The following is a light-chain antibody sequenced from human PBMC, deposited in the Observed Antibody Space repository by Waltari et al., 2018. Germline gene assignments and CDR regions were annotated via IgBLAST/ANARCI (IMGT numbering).Light chain of an antibody. CDR2: ETT. CDR3: CSYGGYNTPWV. Sequence: QSALTQPASVSGSPGQSITISCTGPSSDVGPYNLVSWYQQHPGQAPKLIIYETTKRPSGVSNRCSGSKSGNTASLAVSGLQTEDEAEYYCCSYGGYNTPWVFGGGTKLTVL. V-gene: IGLV2-23*01. J-gene: IGLJ3*02. CDR1: SSDVGPYNL.